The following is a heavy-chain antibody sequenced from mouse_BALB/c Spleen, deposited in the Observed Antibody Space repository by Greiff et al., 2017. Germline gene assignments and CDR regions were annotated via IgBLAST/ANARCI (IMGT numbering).Heavy chain of an antibody. J-gene: IGHJ3*01. CDR3: ARDNDGYYLFAY. CDR1: GYSFTGYY. Sequence: EVQLQQSGPELVKPGASVKISCKASGYSFTGYYMHWVKQSHVKSLEWIGRINPYNGATSYNQNFKDKASLTVDKSSSTAYMELHSLTSEDSAVYYCARDNDGYYLFAYWGQGTLVTVSA. CDR2: INPYNGAT. D-gene: IGHD2-3*01. V-gene: IGHV1-31*01.